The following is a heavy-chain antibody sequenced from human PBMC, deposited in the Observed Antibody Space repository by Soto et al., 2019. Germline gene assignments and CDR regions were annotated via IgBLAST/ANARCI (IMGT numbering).Heavy chain of an antibody. V-gene: IGHV4-39*01. CDR1: GRSISSSSYY. D-gene: IGHD4-4*01. CDR3: ATNYAYYYYYGMDV. Sequence: SETLSLTCTVSGRSISSSSYYWGWIRQPPGKGLEWIGGIYYSGSTYYNPSLKSRVTISVDTSKNQFSLKLSSVTAADTAVYYCATNYAYYYYYGMDVWGQGTTVTVSS. CDR2: IYYSGST. J-gene: IGHJ6*02.